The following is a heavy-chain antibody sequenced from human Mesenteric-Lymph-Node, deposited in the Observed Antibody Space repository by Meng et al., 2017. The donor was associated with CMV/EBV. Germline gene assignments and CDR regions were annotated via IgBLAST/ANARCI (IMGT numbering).Heavy chain of an antibody. CDR2: INPTTGAT. CDR3: ARYLYDFWRSYYSYTMDV. Sequence: ASVKVSCKASGYTFTDYYIHWVRQAPGQGLEWMGWINPTTGATKTAQKFQGRIIMTRDTSISTDYMEMTRLRFDDTAVYYCARYLYDFWRSYYSYTMDVWGQGTTVTVSS. J-gene: IGHJ6*02. D-gene: IGHD3-3*01. CDR1: GYTFTDYY. V-gene: IGHV1-2*02.